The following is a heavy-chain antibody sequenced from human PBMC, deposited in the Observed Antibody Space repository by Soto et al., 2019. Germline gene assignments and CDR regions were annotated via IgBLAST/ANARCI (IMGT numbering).Heavy chain of an antibody. J-gene: IGHJ4*02. V-gene: IGHV3-21*04. CDR1: GFTFSSYS. D-gene: IGHD3-9*01. CDR3: ARVILTGYYIH. Sequence: GGSLRLSCAASGFTFSSYSMNWVHQAPGKGLEWVSSMSSSSSYKYYADSVKGRFTISRDNSKDTLYLQMNSLRAEDTAVYYCARVILTGYYIHWGQGTLVTVSS. CDR2: MSSSSSYK.